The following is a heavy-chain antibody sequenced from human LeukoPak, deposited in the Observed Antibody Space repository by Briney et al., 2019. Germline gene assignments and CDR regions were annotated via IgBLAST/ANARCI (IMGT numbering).Heavy chain of an antibody. V-gene: IGHV3-48*04. CDR1: GFTFSSYS. CDR2: ISYNSGTI. J-gene: IGHJ4*02. D-gene: IGHD3-9*01. CDR3: ARGRLGGHFNWLPSPPDY. Sequence: PGGPLRLSCAASGFTFSSYSMNWVLQAPGKGLEWLSYISYNSGTISYADSVKGRFTVSRDDAANSLYLQMTSLRAEDTAVYYCARGRLGGHFNWLPSPPDYWGQGTLVTVSS.